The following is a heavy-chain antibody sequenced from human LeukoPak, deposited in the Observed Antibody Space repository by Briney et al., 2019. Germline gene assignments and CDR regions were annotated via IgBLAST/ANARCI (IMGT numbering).Heavy chain of an antibody. J-gene: IGHJ6*02. V-gene: IGHV1-18*01. Sequence: VASVKVSCKASGYTFTSYGISWVRQAPGQGLEWMGWISAYNGNTNYAQKLQGRVTMTTDTSTSTAYMELRSLRSDDTAVYYCARVLEQWTECLVLDYGMDVWGQGTTVTVSS. D-gene: IGHD6-19*01. CDR3: ARVLEQWTECLVLDYGMDV. CDR1: GYTFTSYG. CDR2: ISAYNGNT.